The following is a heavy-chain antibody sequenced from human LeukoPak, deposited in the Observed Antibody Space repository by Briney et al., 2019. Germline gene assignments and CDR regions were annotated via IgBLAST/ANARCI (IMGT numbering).Heavy chain of an antibody. V-gene: IGHV4-39*01. J-gene: IGHJ5*02. D-gene: IGHD1-26*01. CDR1: GGSITSRSSF. CDR2: MHHSGLT. CDR3: ARRPGHTWDVGNWFDP. Sequence: SETLSLTRTVSGGSITSRSSFWAWIRQPPGMGQEWIGTMHHSGLTYTNPFLESRVTMSIDTSKNQFSLKVTSVTAADTAVYYCARRPGHTWDVGNWFDPWGQGTLVTVSS.